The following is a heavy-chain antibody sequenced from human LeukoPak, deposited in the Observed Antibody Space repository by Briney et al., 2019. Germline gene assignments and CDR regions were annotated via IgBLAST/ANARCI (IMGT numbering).Heavy chain of an antibody. CDR1: GFTFSHYW. V-gene: IGHV3-7*01. J-gene: IGHJ4*02. CDR3: ARDRCSSTSCFYDY. Sequence: PGGSLRLSCAASGFTFSHYWMTWVRQAPGKGLEWVANIKQDGSEQYYVDSVKGRFTISRDNAKNSLYLQMNSLRVEDTAVYYCARDRCSSTSCFYDYWGQGTLFTVSS. CDR2: IKQDGSEQ. D-gene: IGHD2-2*01.